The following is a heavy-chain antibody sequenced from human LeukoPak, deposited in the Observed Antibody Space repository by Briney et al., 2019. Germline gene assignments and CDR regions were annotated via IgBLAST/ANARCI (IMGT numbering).Heavy chain of an antibody. Sequence: SETLSLTCAVYGGAFSGYYWSWIRQPPGKGLEWIGEINHSGSTNYNPSLKSRVTISVDTSKNQFSLKLSSVTAADTAVYYCARAGGYGSSGYYWLVDYWGQGTLVTVSS. CDR3: ARAGGYGSSGYYWLVDY. V-gene: IGHV4-34*01. D-gene: IGHD3-22*01. CDR2: INHSGST. CDR1: GGAFSGYY. J-gene: IGHJ4*02.